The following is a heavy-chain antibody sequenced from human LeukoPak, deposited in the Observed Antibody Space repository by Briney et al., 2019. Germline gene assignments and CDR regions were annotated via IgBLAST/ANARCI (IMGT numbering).Heavy chain of an antibody. J-gene: IGHJ5*02. V-gene: IGHV3-48*04. D-gene: IGHD3-22*01. CDR3: ARDSTYYIDSRIS. Sequence: GGSLRLSCAASGFTFNTYPMNWVRQAPGRGLEWISYISETSFTYYADSVKGRFTISRDNAKNSLYLQMNSLRAEDTAVYYCARDSTYYIDSRISWGQGALVTVSS. CDR2: ISETSFT. CDR1: GFTFNTYP.